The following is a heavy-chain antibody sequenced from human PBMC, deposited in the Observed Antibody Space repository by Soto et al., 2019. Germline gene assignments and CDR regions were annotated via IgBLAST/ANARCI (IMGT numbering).Heavy chain of an antibody. CDR3: ARATREGDYDNGMDV. CDR2: IGTAGDT. CDR1: GFTFSSYD. D-gene: IGHD3-22*01. J-gene: IGHJ6*02. V-gene: IGHV3-13*01. Sequence: GGSLRLSCAASGFTFSSYDMHWVRQATGKGLEWVSAIGTAGDTYYPGSVKGRFTISRENAKNSLYLQMNSLRAGDTAVYYCARATREGDYDNGMDVWGQGTTVTVSS.